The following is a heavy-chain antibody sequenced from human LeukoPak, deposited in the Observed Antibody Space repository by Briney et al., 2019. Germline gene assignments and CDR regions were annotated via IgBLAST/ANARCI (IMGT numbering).Heavy chain of an antibody. CDR1: GFTFSSYW. V-gene: IGHV3-30*18. Sequence: GGSLRLSCAASGFTFSSYWMSWVRQAPGKGLEWVAVISYDGSEIYYADSVKGRFTVSRDNSKNTLYLQMNSLRVEDTAVYYCAKDVSGSYSFDYWGQGALVTVAS. D-gene: IGHD3-10*01. CDR3: AKDVSGSYSFDY. CDR2: ISYDGSEI. J-gene: IGHJ4*02.